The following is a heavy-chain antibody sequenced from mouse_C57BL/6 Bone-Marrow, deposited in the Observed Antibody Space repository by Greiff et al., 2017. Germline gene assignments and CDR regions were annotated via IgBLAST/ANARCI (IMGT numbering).Heavy chain of an antibody. J-gene: IGHJ4*01. CDR3: ARSPYWYGYYYAMDY. D-gene: IGHD2-14*01. CDR1: GYTFTSYW. V-gene: IGHV1-69*01. CDR2: IDPSDSYT. Sequence: QVQLQQPGAELVMPGASVKLSCKASGYTFTSYWMHWVKQRPGQGLEWIGEIDPSDSYTNYNQKFKGKSTLTVDKSSSTAYMQLSSLTSEDSAVYYCARSPYWYGYYYAMDYWGQGTSVTVSS.